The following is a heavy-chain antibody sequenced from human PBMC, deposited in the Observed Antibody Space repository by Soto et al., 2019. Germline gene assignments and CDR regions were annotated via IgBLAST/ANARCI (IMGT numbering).Heavy chain of an antibody. D-gene: IGHD2-2*01. CDR3: ARDYTSTSYGFDS. CDR1: GFTFSTYG. V-gene: IGHV3-33*01. J-gene: IGHJ4*02. Sequence: QVQLVETGGVMVQPGRSLRLSCAASGFTFSTYGMHWVRQAPGKGLEWVAVIWYDGSNEYYADSVKGRFTISRDNSKNTLYLQMNSLRAEDTAVYYCARDYTSTSYGFDSWGQGTLVTVSS. CDR2: IWYDGSNE.